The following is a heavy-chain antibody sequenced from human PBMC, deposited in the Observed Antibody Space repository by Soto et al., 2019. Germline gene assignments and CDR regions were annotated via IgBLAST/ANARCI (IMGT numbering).Heavy chain of an antibody. CDR1: GFTFSKAW. CDR3: TTDSGMSPYAFDY. V-gene: IGHV3-15*01. J-gene: IGHJ4*02. D-gene: IGHD2-8*01. Sequence: GGSLRLSCATSGFTFSKAWVGWVRQAPGKGLEWVGRIMSKTDGGTTDYAAPVKGRFTISRDDSKSTLYLQMNSLKTEDTAFYYCTTDSGMSPYAFDYWGQGTLVTVSS. CDR2: IMSKTDGGTT.